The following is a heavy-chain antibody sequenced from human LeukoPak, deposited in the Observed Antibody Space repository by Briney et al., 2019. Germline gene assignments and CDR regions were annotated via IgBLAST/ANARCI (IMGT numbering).Heavy chain of an antibody. V-gene: IGHV4-59*01. CDR1: GGSISSYY. CDR3: ARTIAVAATDPGYVDY. J-gene: IGHJ4*02. CDR2: IYYSGST. D-gene: IGHD6-13*01. Sequence: SETLSLTCTVSGGSISSYYWSWIRQPPGKGLEWIGYIYYSGSTNYNPSLKSRVTISVDTSKNQFSLKLSSVTAADTAVYYCARTIAVAATDPGYVDYWGQGTLVTVSS.